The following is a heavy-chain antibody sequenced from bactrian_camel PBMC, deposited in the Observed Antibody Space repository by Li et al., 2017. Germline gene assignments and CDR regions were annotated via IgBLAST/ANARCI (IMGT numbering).Heavy chain of an antibody. V-gene: IGHV3S53*01. J-gene: IGHJ4*01. CDR1: GFDFNTCD. Sequence: VQLVVSGGGTVQAGGSLRLSCTAPGFDFNTCDMSWYRQVAGKRREWVSTIRPDGSTNYADSVKGRFTISHDNAKNTLYLQMNSLKPEDTAIYYCAAAKGLPDLLRGGYLSARHYNYWARGPRSPSP. CDR2: IRPDGST. D-gene: IGHD3*01.